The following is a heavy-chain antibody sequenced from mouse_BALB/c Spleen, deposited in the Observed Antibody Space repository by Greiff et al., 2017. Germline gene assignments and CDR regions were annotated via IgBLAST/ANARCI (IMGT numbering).Heavy chain of an antibody. CDR2: IDPENGNT. D-gene: IGHD2-4*01. V-gene: IGHV14-1*02. CDR1: GFNIKDYY. CDR3: ARGAMIPSWFAY. Sequence: EVQLQESGAELVRPGALVKLSCKASGFNIKDYYMHWVKQRPEQGLEWIGWIDPENGNTIYDPKFQGKASITADTSSNTAYLQLSSLTSEDTAVYYCARGAMIPSWFAYWGQGTLVTVSA. J-gene: IGHJ3*01.